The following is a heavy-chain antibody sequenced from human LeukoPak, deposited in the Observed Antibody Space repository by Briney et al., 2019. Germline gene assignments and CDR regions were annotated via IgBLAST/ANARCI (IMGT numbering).Heavy chain of an antibody. D-gene: IGHD2-15*01. CDR3: ARDPPYCSGGSCYDGGAFDY. CDR1: GYTFTGYY. CDR2: INPNSGGT. J-gene: IGHJ4*02. Sequence: ASVKVSCKASGYTFTGYYMHWVRQAPRQGLEWMGWINPNSGGTNYAQKFQGRVTMTRDTSISTAYMELSRLRSDDTAVYYCARDPPYCSGGSCYDGGAFDYWGQGTLVTVSS. V-gene: IGHV1-2*02.